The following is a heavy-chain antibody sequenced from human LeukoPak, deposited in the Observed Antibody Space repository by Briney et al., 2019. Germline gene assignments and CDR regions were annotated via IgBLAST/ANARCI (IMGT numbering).Heavy chain of an antibody. J-gene: IGHJ4*02. V-gene: IGHV4-34*01. Sequence: SETLSLTCAVYGGSFSGYYWSWIRQPPGKGLEWIGEINHSGSTNYNPSLKSRVTISVDTSKNQFSLKLSSVTAADTAVYYCAGELGYCSGGSCYGGPGGKIDYWGQGTLATVSS. D-gene: IGHD2-15*01. CDR3: AGELGYCSGGSCYGGPGGKIDY. CDR2: INHSGST. CDR1: GGSFSGYY.